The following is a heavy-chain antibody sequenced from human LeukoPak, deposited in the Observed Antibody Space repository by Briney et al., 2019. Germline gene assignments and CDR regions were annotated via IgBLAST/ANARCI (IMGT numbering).Heavy chain of an antibody. CDR3: ARADYGGNFFDY. CDR1: GFTFSSYG. D-gene: IGHD4-23*01. Sequence: PGGSLRLSRAASGFTFSSYGMHWVRQAPGKGLEWVAVIWYDGSNKYYADSVKGRFTISRDNSKNTLYLQMNSLRAEDTAVYYCARADYGGNFFDYWGQGTLVTVSS. CDR2: IWYDGSNK. J-gene: IGHJ4*02. V-gene: IGHV3-33*01.